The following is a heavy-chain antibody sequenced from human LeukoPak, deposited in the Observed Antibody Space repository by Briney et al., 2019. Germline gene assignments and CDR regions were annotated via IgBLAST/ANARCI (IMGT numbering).Heavy chain of an antibody. CDR3: ARGTYYDFWSGSIAGYYFDY. D-gene: IGHD3-3*01. V-gene: IGHV1-2*02. J-gene: IGHJ4*02. CDR2: INPNSGGT. Sequence: GASVKVSCKASGYTFTGYYMHWVRQAPGQGLEWMGWINPNSGGTNYAQKFQGRVTMTRDTSNSAAYMELSRLRSDDTAVYYCARGTYYDFWSGSIAGYYFDYWGQGTLVTVSS. CDR1: GYTFTGYY.